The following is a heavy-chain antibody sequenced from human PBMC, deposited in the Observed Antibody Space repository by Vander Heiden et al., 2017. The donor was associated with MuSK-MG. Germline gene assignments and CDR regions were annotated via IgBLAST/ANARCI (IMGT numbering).Heavy chain of an antibody. CDR1: GFSLSTSGVG. Sequence: QITLKESGPTLVKPTQTLTLTCTFSGFSLSTSGVGVGWIRHPPGKALEWLALMDWDDDKRYSPSLKSRLTITKDTSKNQVVLTMTNMDPVDTATYYCAHSGTYYGSGSYYMGGFFDYWGQGTLVTVSS. D-gene: IGHD3-10*01. V-gene: IGHV2-5*02. CDR3: AHSGTYYGSGSYYMGGFFDY. J-gene: IGHJ4*02. CDR2: MDWDDDK.